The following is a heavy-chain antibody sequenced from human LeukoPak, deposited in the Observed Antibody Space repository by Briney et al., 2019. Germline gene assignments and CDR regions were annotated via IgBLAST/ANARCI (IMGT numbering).Heavy chain of an antibody. V-gene: IGHV3-48*01. CDR1: GFTFSSYS. Sequence: GGSLRLSCAASGFTFSSYSMNWVRQAPGKGLEWVSYISSSSSTIYYADSVKGRFTISRDNAKNSLYLQMNSLRAEDTAVYYCARDDERTYYYDSSGYSWPGGYDYWGQGTLVTVSS. D-gene: IGHD3-22*01. CDR2: ISSSSSTI. CDR3: ARDDERTYYYDSSGYSWPGGYDY. J-gene: IGHJ4*02.